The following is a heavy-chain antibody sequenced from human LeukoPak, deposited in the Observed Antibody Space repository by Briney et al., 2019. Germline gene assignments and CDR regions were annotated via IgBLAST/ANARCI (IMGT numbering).Heavy chain of an antibody. Sequence: PGGSLRLSCAASGFTFSSHDMHWVRQPTGKGLEWVSVIGTAGNTYYADSVKGRFTISRENARNSLLLQMDNLRAEDTAVYYCARSGGRGWYPADYWGQGTLVTVSS. CDR3: ARSGGRGWYPADY. V-gene: IGHV3-13*01. CDR2: IGTAGNT. J-gene: IGHJ4*02. D-gene: IGHD6-19*01. CDR1: GFTFSSHD.